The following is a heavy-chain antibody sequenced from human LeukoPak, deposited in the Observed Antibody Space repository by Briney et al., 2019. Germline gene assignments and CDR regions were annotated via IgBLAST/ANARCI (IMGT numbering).Heavy chain of an antibody. J-gene: IGHJ4*02. CDR3: ARRGTFSTRYAFY. CDR1: GFTFSSYE. V-gene: IGHV3-7*01. D-gene: IGHD3-16*01. Sequence: GGSLRLSCAASGFTFSSYEMNWVRQAPGKGLEWVANIKQDGSEKNYVDSVKGRFTISRDNAKKSLYLQMNSLRVDDTAIYYCARRGTFSTRYAFYWGQGTLVTVSS. CDR2: IKQDGSEK.